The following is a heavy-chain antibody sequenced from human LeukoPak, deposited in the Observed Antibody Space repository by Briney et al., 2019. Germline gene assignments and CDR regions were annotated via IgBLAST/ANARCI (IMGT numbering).Heavy chain of an antibody. CDR2: IWYDGSNK. V-gene: IGHV3-33*01. Sequence: GRSLRLSCAASGFTFSSYGMHWVRQAPGKGLEWVAVIWYDGSNKYYADSVKGRFTISRDNSKNTLYLQMSSLRAEDTAVYYCARDSANWSYFDYWGQGTLVTVSS. CDR1: GFTFSSYG. J-gene: IGHJ4*02. CDR3: ARDSANWSYFDY. D-gene: IGHD7-27*01.